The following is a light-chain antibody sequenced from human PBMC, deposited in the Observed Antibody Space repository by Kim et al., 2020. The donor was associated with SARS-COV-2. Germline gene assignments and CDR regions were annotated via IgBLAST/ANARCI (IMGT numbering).Light chain of an antibody. V-gene: IGLV2-14*04. CDR3: SSYTRSSTLVV. CDR2: DVN. CDR1: SGDVGGYDY. Sequence: QSITISCTGTSGDVGGYDYVSWYQLHPGKAPNLMLYDVNKRPSGISDRFSGSKSGNTASLTISALQAEDEANYYCSSYTRSSTLVVFGGGTQLTVL. J-gene: IGLJ2*01.